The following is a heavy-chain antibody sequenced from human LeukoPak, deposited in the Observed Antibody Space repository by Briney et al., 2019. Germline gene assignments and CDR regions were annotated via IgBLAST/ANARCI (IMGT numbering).Heavy chain of an antibody. CDR1: GGSISSYY. V-gene: IGHV4-59*01. J-gene: IGHJ4*02. CDR3: ARVHSSSWYFDY. Sequence: SETLSLTCTVSGGSISSYYWSWIRQPPGKGLKWIGYIYYSGSTNYNPSLKSRVTISVDTSKNQFSLKLSSVTAADTAVYYCARVHSSSWYFDYWGQGTLVTVSS. D-gene: IGHD6-13*01. CDR2: IYYSGST.